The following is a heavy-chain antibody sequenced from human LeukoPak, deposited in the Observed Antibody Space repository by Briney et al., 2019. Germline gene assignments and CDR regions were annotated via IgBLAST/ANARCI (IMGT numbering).Heavy chain of an antibody. D-gene: IGHD2-15*01. J-gene: IGHJ5*02. CDR3: ARGVAAGGRRLDP. Sequence: ASVKVSCKTSGYTFTGYWIHWVRQAPGQGVEWLGWINPNSGGTNYAQKFQDSVSMTRDTSINTVYMELSSLRLDDTAVYYCARGVAAGGRRLDPWGQGTLITVSS. CDR1: GYTFTGYW. V-gene: IGHV1-2*02. CDR2: INPNSGGT.